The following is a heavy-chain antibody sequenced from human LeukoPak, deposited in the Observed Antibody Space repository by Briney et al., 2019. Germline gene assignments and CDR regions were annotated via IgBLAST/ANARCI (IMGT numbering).Heavy chain of an antibody. J-gene: IGHJ5*02. CDR3: ARDRDILAGYRWFDP. CDR2: MDYSGSS. D-gene: IGHD3-9*01. V-gene: IGHV4-59*12. Sequence: PSDTLSLTCTVSGGSISRYYSSCTRQPPREGRECIGYMDYSGSSNYNPSLKRPITIPVDTSKDQVALEQSSVTGGETAVYYCARDRDILAGYRWFDPWGRGTLVTVSS. CDR1: GGSISRYY.